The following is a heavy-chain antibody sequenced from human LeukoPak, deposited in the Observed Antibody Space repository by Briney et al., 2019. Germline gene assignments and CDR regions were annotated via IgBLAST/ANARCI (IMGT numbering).Heavy chain of an antibody. V-gene: IGHV3-7*01. D-gene: IGHD4-17*01. J-gene: IGHJ4*02. CDR1: GFTFSSYW. Sequence: GGSLRLSCAASGFTFSSYWMSWVRQAPGKGLEWVANIKEDGSEKYYVDSVKGRFTISRDNAKNSLYLQMNSLRAEDTAVYYCARGPYGDYIDAFDYWGQGTLVTVSS. CDR3: ARGPYGDYIDAFDY. CDR2: IKEDGSEK.